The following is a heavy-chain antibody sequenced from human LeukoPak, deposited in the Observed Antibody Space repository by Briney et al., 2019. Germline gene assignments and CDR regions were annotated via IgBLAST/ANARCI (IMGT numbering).Heavy chain of an antibody. D-gene: IGHD3-9*01. CDR2: MSGRGGST. J-gene: IGHJ4*02. CDR3: AKDRPGWFGILPGPS. Sequence: GGSLRLSCAASGFTFSRYAMSWVRRAPGKGLEWVSAMSGRGGSTYYADSVKGRFTISRDNSKNTLYLQMNSLRAEDTAVYYCAKDRPGWFGILPGPSGGQGTLVTVSS. CDR1: GFTFSRYA. V-gene: IGHV3-23*01.